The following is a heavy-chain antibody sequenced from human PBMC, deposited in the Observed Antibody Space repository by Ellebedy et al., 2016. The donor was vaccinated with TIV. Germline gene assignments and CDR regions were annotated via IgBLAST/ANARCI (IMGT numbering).Heavy chain of an antibody. D-gene: IGHD6-19*01. V-gene: IGHV3-21*04. CDR3: ARDMGYSSGWYYFDY. CDR2: ISSSSSYI. Sequence: GESLKISCAASGFTFSDYNMNWVRQAPGKGLEWVSSISSSSSYIYFADSMKGRFTISRDNAKNSLYLQMNSLRAEDTAVYYCARDMGYSSGWYYFDYWGQGTPVTVSS. J-gene: IGHJ4*02. CDR1: GFTFSDYN.